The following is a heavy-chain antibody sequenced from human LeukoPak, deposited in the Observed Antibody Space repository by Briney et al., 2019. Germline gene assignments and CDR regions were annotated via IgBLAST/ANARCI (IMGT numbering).Heavy chain of an antibody. V-gene: IGHV3-30-3*01. D-gene: IGHD3-10*01. Sequence: GGSLRLSCAAPGFTFSSYAMHWVRQAPGQGLEWVAVTSYDGSNKYYADSVKGRFTISRDNSKNTLYLQMNSLRAEDTAVYYCAREMVRGVKYGMDVWGQGTTVTVSS. J-gene: IGHJ6*02. CDR3: AREMVRGVKYGMDV. CDR2: TSYDGSNK. CDR1: GFTFSSYA.